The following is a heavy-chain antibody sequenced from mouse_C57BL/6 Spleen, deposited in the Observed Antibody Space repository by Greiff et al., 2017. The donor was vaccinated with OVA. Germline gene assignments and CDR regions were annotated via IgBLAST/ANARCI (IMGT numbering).Heavy chain of an antibody. CDR3: ARVGYGNYSGTSRAMDY. J-gene: IGHJ4*01. Sequence: VQLQQPGAELVRPGSSVKLSCKASGYTFTSYWMHWVKQRPIQGLEWIGNIDPSDSETHYNQKFKDKATLTVDKSSSTAYMQLSSLTSEDSAVYYCARVGYGNYSGTSRAMDYWGQGTSVTVSS. CDR2: IDPSDSET. CDR1: GYTFTSYW. V-gene: IGHV1-52*01. D-gene: IGHD2-1*01.